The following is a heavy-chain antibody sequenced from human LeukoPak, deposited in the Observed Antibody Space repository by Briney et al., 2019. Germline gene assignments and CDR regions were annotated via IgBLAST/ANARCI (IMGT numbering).Heavy chain of an antibody. D-gene: IGHD3-10*01. V-gene: IGHV4-4*02. CDR1: GGSITQTNY. CDR3: ARDPSFGEAETDYFDY. Sequence: SGTLSLTCDVSGGSITQTNYWTWVRQPPGKGLEWIGEVNLQGSTNYNPSLMRRVAISVDTSANHVSLQLTSVTAADTAVYYCARDPSFGEAETDYFDYWGQGTLVTVSS. CDR2: VNLQGST. J-gene: IGHJ4*02.